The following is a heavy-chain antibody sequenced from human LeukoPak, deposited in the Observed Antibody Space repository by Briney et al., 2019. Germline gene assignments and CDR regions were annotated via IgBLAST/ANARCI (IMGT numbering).Heavy chain of an antibody. Sequence: SETLSLTCTVSGGSISSGSYYWSWIRQPAGKGLEWIGRIYTSGSTNYNPSLKSRVTISVDTSKNQFSLKLSSVTAADTAVYYCARAFWSGYYYDDWGQGTLVTVSS. J-gene: IGHJ4*02. CDR3: ARAFWSGYYYDD. CDR2: IYTSGST. CDR1: GGSISSGSYY. D-gene: IGHD3-3*01. V-gene: IGHV4-61*02.